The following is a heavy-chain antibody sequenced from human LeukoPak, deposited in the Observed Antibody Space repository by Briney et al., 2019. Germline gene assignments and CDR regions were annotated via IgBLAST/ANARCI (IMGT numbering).Heavy chain of an antibody. V-gene: IGHV3-23*01. CDR2: ISGSGGST. CDR3: AKGRGSIAAARGRLYYYYYGMDV. CDR1: GFTFSSYV. J-gene: IGHJ6*02. Sequence: PGGSLRLSCAASGFTFSSYVMSWVRQAPGKGLEWVSAISGSGGSTYYADSVKGRFTISRDNSKNTLYLQMNSLRAEDTAVYYCAKGRGSIAAARGRLYYYYYGMDVWGQGTTVTVSS. D-gene: IGHD6-13*01.